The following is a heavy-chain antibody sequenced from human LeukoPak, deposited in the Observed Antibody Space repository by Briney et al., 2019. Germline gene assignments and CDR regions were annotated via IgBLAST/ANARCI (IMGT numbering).Heavy chain of an antibody. Sequence: QPGGSLRLSCAASGFTVSSNYMNWVRQAPGRGLEWVSVIYSGGNTYYADSVKGRFTISRDNSKNTPYLQMNSLRAEDTAVYYCARGPVDGYSYGFLDYWGQGTLVTVSS. CDR2: IYSGGNT. D-gene: IGHD5-18*01. CDR3: ARGPVDGYSYGFLDY. V-gene: IGHV3-53*01. J-gene: IGHJ4*02. CDR1: GFTVSSNY.